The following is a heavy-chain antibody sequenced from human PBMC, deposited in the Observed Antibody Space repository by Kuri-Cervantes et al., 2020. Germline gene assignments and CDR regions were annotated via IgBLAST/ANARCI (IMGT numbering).Heavy chain of an antibody. J-gene: IGHJ4*02. CDR2: VSGDAVTP. Sequence: GGSLRLSCTASGFTYSRYPLSWLRQAPGGGLSWLAAVSGDAVTPYYADSVKGRFTISRDNSKNTLYLQMNSLRAEDTAVYYCAKYSNGQIDYWGQGTLVTVSS. D-gene: IGHD6-19*01. CDR3: AKYSNGQIDY. V-gene: IGHV3-23*01. CDR1: GFTYSRYP.